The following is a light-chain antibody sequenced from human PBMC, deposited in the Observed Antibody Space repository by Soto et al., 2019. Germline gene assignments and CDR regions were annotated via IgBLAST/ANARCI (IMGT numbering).Light chain of an antibody. CDR2: EVS. Sequence: QSALTQPASVSGSPGQSITISCTGTSSDVGGYNFVSWYQQHPGKAPKLMIYEVSNRPSGVSNRFSGSKSANTASLTISGLQTEDEADYYCSSYTSSSTLAVFGGGTKLTVL. J-gene: IGLJ2*01. CDR3: SSYTSSSTLAV. V-gene: IGLV2-14*01. CDR1: SSDVGGYNF.